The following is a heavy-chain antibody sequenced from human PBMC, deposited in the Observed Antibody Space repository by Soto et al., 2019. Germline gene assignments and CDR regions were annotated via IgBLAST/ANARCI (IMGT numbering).Heavy chain of an antibody. CDR2: ISYEGSKT. D-gene: IGHD3-22*01. Sequence: QVHLVESGGGVAQPGRSLRLSCVASGFTFDTYGIHWVRQAPGKGLQWVALISYEGSKTYYADSVRGRFTISRDNSKNTLYLQINALRPYDTGVYYCARVTPGNNLYYFAGLDVWGRGTSVTVSS. CDR3: ARVTPGNNLYYFAGLDV. J-gene: IGHJ6*02. CDR1: GFTFDTYG. V-gene: IGHV3-30-3*01.